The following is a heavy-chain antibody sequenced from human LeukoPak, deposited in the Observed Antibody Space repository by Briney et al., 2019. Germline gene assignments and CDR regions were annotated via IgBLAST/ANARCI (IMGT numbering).Heavy chain of an antibody. V-gene: IGHV3-7*01. J-gene: IGHJ4*02. Sequence: GGSLRLSCAASGFTVNSNYMNWVRQAPGKGLEWVANIKQDGSEKYYVDSVKGRFTISRDNAKNSLYLQMNSLRAEDTAVYYCARGGRNWGLHWGQGTLVTVSS. CDR1: GFTVNSNY. CDR2: IKQDGSEK. D-gene: IGHD7-27*01. CDR3: ARGGRNWGLH.